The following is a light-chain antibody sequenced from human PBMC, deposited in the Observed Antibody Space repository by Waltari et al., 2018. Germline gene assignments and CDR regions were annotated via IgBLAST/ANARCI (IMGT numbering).Light chain of an antibody. V-gene: IGLV4-69*01. J-gene: IGLJ3*02. Sequence: QLVLTQSPSASASLGASVTLTCTLSSGHSGNIIPGLQKQPEKGPRYLMKVNSDGSHTKGDEIPDRFSGSSSGAERYLTISSLQSEDEADYYCQTGGHGTWVFGGGTKLTVL. CDR2: VNSDGSH. CDR3: QTGGHGTWV. CDR1: SGHSGNI.